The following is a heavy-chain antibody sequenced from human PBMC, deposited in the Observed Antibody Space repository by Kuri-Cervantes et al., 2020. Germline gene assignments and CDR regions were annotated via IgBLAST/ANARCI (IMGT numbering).Heavy chain of an antibody. D-gene: IGHD3-22*01. V-gene: IGHV4-59*01. CDR3: ARNYYYDSSGYYYEVWWFDP. J-gene: IGHJ5*02. Sequence: GSLRLSCAASGFTFDDYAMHWVRQAPGKGLEWIGYIYYSGSTNYNPSLESRATISVDTSKNQFSLKLSSVTAADTAVYYCARNYYYDSSGYYYEVWWFDPWGQGTLVTVSS. CDR2: IYYSGST. CDR1: GFTFDDYA.